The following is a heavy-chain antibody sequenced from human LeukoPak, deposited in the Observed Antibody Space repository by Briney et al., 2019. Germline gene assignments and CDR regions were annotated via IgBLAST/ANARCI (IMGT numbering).Heavy chain of an antibody. V-gene: IGHV3-48*03. CDR2: ISSSGSTI. D-gene: IGHD5-12*01. CDR3: ARENSGYVRDY. CDR1: GFTFSSYE. Sequence: PGGSLRLSCAASGFTFSSYEMNWVRQAPGKGLEWVSYISSSGSTIYYADSVKGRFTISRDNAKNSLYLQMNSLRAEDTAVYYCARENSGYVRDYWGQGTLVTVSS. J-gene: IGHJ4*02.